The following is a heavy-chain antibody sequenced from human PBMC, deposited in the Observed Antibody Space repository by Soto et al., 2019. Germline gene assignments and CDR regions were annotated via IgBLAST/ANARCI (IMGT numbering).Heavy chain of an antibody. D-gene: IGHD4-17*01. CDR3: AAGVTATTDGYAFDV. J-gene: IGHJ3*01. CDR2: IVVGSGNT. CDR1: GFTFTSSA. V-gene: IGHV1-58*01. Sequence: GASVKVSCKASGFTFTSSAVQWVRQARGQRLEWIGWIVVGSGNTNYAQKFQERFTITRDMSTSTAYMELSSLRAEDTAVYYCAAGVTATTDGYAFDVWGQGTMVTVSS.